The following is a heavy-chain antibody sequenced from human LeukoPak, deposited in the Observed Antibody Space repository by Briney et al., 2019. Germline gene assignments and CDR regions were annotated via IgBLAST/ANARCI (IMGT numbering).Heavy chain of an antibody. J-gene: IGHJ4*02. CDR3: ASSPTEYQPYYFDY. CDR2: IIPILGIA. D-gene: IGHD2-2*01. CDR1: GGTFSSYA. V-gene: IGHV1-69*04. Sequence: SVKVSCKASGGTFSSYAISWVRQAPGQGLEWMGRIIPILGIANYAQKFQGRVTITADKSTSTAYMELSSLRSEDTAVYYCASSPTEYQPYYFDYWGQGTLVTVSS.